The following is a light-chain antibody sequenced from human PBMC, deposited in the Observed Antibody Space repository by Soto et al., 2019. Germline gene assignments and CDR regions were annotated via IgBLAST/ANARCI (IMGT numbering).Light chain of an antibody. J-gene: IGKJ2*01. V-gene: IGKV3-15*01. CDR1: QSVSSY. Sequence: EIVMTQSPATLSVSPGGRATLSCRASQSVSSYLAWYQQRPGQPPRLLIYRASTRATNIPARFSGSGSGTEFSLSISSLQSEDCAVYYCQQYSTWPPRYTFGQGTNLEI. CDR2: RAS. CDR3: QQYSTWPPRYT.